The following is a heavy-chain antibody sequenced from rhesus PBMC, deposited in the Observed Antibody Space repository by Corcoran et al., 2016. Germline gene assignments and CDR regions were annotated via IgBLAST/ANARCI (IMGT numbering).Heavy chain of an antibody. D-gene: IGHD6-13*01. Sequence: QVQLQESGPGLVKPSETLPLTCAVSGGSISDCYRWCWIRQPLGKGLEGIGYIYGSSTSTNYNPSLKSRVTISKDTSKNQFSLKLSSVTAADTAVYYCAAYSSWYGAFDFWGQGLRVTVSS. J-gene: IGHJ3*01. CDR1: GGSISDCYR. V-gene: IGHV4S10*01. CDR3: AAYSSWYGAFDF. CDR2: IYGSSTST.